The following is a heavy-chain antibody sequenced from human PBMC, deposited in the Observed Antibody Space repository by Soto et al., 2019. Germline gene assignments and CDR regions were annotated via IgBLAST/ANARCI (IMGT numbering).Heavy chain of an antibody. CDR2: FDPEDGET. V-gene: IGHV1-24*01. D-gene: IGHD6-6*01. Sequence: GASVKVSCKASGGTFSSYAISWVRQAPGKGLEWMGGFDPEDGETIYAQKFQGRVTMTEDTSTDTAYMELSSLRSEDTAVYYCATDRLYSSSSHYYYYGMDVWGQGTTVTVSS. CDR3: ATDRLYSSSSHYYYYGMDV. CDR1: GGTFSSYA. J-gene: IGHJ6*02.